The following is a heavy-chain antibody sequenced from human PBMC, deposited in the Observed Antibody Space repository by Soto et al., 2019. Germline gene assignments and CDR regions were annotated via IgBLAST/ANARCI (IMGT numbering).Heavy chain of an antibody. D-gene: IGHD2-2*01. CDR2: INPDSDNT. CDR1: GYTFTNYD. Sequence: VQLVQSGAEVKKPGASVKVSCETSGYTFTNYDINWVRQAAGQGLEWMGWINPDSDNTGYAQKFQGRVTMTRDTSISTAYMELNSLRSEDTAVYYCARGRRYCTTTSCYPPALFPYGMAVWGQGTTVTVSS. V-gene: IGHV1-8*01. CDR3: ARGRRYCTTTSCYPPALFPYGMAV. J-gene: IGHJ6*02.